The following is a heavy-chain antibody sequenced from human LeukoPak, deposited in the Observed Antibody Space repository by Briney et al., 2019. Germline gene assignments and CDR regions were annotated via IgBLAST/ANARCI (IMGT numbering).Heavy chain of an antibody. J-gene: IGHJ4*02. CDR2: IYYSGST. CDR3: ARILSSTAIPLDY. D-gene: IGHD2-21*02. V-gene: IGHV4-39*01. Sequence: PSQTLSLTCTVSGGSISSSSYHWGSIRQPPGKGLDWIGSIYYSGSTYYNPSLKSRVTISVDTSKNQFSLKLSSVSAADTAVYYCARILSSTAIPLDYWGQGTLVTVSS. CDR1: GGSISSSSYH.